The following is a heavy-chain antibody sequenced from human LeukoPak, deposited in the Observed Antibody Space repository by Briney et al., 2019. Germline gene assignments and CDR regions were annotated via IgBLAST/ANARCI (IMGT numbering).Heavy chain of an antibody. D-gene: IGHD2-21*01. CDR2: VYYSGST. CDR3: ARDGESHLNWFDP. Sequence: SETLSLTCTVSGGSISGYYWSWIRQPPGKGLEWIGYVYYSGSTNYNPSLKSRVTMSVDTSKNQFSLKLNSVTAADTAVYYCARDGESHLNWFDPWGQGTLVTVSS. CDR1: GGSISGYY. J-gene: IGHJ5*02. V-gene: IGHV4-59*01.